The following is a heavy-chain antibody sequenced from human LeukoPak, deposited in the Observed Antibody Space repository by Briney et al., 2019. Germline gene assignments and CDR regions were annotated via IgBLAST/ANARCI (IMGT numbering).Heavy chain of an antibody. CDR2: IKQDGSDK. CDR1: GFTSKTYW. D-gene: IGHD6-6*01. J-gene: IGHJ6*02. V-gene: IGHV3-7*02. CDR3: ARGIAARLHYGMDV. Sequence: GGSLRLSCAASGFTSKTYWLNWVRQAPGKGLEWVANIKQDGSDKYYADSVKGRFTISRDNSKNTLYLQMNSLRAEDTAVYYCARGIAARLHYGMDVWGQGTTVTVSS.